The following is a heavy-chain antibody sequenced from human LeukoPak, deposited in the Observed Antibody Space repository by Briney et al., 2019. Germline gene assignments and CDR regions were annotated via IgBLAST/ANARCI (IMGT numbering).Heavy chain of an antibody. CDR2: ISSSGNTI. CDR3: ARDGSLSLTMVWDFYFDY. V-gene: IGHV3-48*03. Sequence: GGSLRLSCAASGFTFSSYEMIWVRRAPGKGLEWVSYISSSGNTIYYADSVKGRFTISRDNAQNSLYLQMNSLRDEDTAVYYCARDGSLSLTMVWDFYFDYWGQGTLVTVSS. D-gene: IGHD3-10*01. J-gene: IGHJ4*02. CDR1: GFTFSSYE.